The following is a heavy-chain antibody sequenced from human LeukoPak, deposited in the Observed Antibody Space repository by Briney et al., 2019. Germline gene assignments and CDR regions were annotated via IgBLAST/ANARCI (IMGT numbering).Heavy chain of an antibody. V-gene: IGHV4-30-4*08. D-gene: IGHD3-22*01. CDR3: ARVYDSSGYYYNYYFDY. J-gene: IGHJ4*02. CDR1: GGSISSGDYY. CDR2: IYYSGST. Sequence: PSETLSLTCTVSGGSISSGDYYWSWIRQPPGRGLEWVGYIYYSGSTYYNPSLKSRVTISVGTSKNQFSLKLSSVTAADTAVYYCARVYDSSGYYYNYYFDYWGQGTLVTVSS.